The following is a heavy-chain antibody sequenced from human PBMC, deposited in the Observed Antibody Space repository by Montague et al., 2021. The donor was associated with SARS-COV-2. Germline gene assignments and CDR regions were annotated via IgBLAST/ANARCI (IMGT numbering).Heavy chain of an antibody. J-gene: IGHJ6*02. V-gene: IGHV4-59*12. CDR1: GGSISSYF. CDR2: FYHSGGT. CDR3: ARVRYYGSGTSLGMDV. D-gene: IGHD3-10*01. Sequence: SETLSLTCTVSGGSISSYFWSWIRQSPGKGLEWIGYFYHSGGTKYNPSLKSRVTISVDTSKNQFSLKLSSVTAADTAVYYCARVRYYGSGTSLGMDVWGQGTTVTVSS.